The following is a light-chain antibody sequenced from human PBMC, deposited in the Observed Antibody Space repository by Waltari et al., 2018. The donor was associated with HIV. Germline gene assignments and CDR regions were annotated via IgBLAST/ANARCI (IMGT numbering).Light chain of an antibody. J-gene: IGLJ2*01. V-gene: IGLV1-51*01. Sequence: QPVLTQPPSVSAAPGRSVTITCSGSTSNIETNSVPWYQQIPGTAPKLLIYDNNKRPSGIPERFSGSKSATSATLGITGLQTGDEAEYFCGTWDSSLNTPVFGGGSRLTVL. CDR2: DNN. CDR1: TSNIETNS. CDR3: GTWDSSLNTPV.